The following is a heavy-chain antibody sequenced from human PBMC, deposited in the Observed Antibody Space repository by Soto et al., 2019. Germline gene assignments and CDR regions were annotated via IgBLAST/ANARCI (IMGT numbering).Heavy chain of an antibody. V-gene: IGHV3-21*01. D-gene: IGHD1-1*01. Sequence: EVQLVESGGGLVKPGGSLRLSCAASGFTFSSYSMNWVRQAPGKGLEWVSSISSSSSYIYYADSVKGRFTISRDNAKNSLYLQMNSLRAEDTAVYYCARDPVSRAERRYGPIYNWFDPWGQGTLVTVSS. J-gene: IGHJ5*02. CDR1: GFTFSSYS. CDR3: ARDPVSRAERRYGPIYNWFDP. CDR2: ISSSSSYI.